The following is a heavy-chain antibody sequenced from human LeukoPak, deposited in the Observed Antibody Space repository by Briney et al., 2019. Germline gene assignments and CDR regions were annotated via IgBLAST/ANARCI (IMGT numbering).Heavy chain of an antibody. CDR3: ARVGIVVVPAAIRHAGIYYYYYMDV. Sequence: SETLSLTCTVSGGSISSYYWSWIRQPAGKGLEWIGRIYTSGSTNYNPSLKSRVNMSVDTSKNQFSLKLSSVTAADTAVYYCARVGIVVVPAAIRHAGIYYYYYMDVWGKGTTVTVSS. V-gene: IGHV4-4*07. CDR1: GGSISSYY. CDR2: IYTSGST. D-gene: IGHD2-2*01. J-gene: IGHJ6*03.